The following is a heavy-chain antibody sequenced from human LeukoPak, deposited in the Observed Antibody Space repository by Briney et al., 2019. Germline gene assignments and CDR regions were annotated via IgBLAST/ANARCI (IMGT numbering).Heavy chain of an antibody. V-gene: IGHV1-2*02. CDR3: ARDGDYYMRSWFDP. CDR2: INPNSGGT. D-gene: IGHD4-17*01. J-gene: IGHJ5*02. Sequence: ASVKVSCKASGYTFTGYYMHWVRQAPGQGLEWMGWINPNSGGTTYAQKFQGRVTMTRDTSISTAYMELSRLRSDDTAVYYCARDGDYYMRSWFDPWGQGTLVTVSS. CDR1: GYTFTGYY.